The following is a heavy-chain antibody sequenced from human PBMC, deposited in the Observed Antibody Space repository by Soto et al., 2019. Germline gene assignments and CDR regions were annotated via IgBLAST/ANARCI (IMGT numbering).Heavy chain of an antibody. J-gene: IGHJ4*02. CDR1: GFTFSGYS. CDR3: ARGRVEDSSGWATYFDY. D-gene: IGHD6-19*01. Sequence: VQLVESGGGLVQPGGSLRLSCAASGFTFSGYSMFWVRQAPGKGLEYVSAINTNGVNTFYAKSVKGRFTTSRDNSKNTMYLQMGSLRAEDMAVYYCARGRVEDSSGWATYFDYWGQGTLVTVSS. V-gene: IGHV3-64*01. CDR2: INTNGVNT.